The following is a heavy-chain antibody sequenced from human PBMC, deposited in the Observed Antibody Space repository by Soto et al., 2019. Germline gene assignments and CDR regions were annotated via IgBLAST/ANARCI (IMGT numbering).Heavy chain of an antibody. D-gene: IGHD3-3*01. Sequence: LSLTCTVSGGSISSSSYYWGWIRQPPGKGLEWIGSIYYSGSTYYNPSLKSRVTISVDTSKNQFSLRLSSVTAADTAVYYCARDWYYDFWSGYLTHPHYGMDVWGQGTTVTVSS. V-gene: IGHV4-39*02. CDR1: GGSISSSSYY. CDR3: ARDWYYDFWSGYLTHPHYGMDV. J-gene: IGHJ6*02. CDR2: IYYSGST.